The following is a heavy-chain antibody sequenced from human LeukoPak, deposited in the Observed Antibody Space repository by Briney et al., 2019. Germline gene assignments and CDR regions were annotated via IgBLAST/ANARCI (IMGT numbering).Heavy chain of an antibody. V-gene: IGHV4-34*01. CDR3: ARGVSSSWDY. J-gene: IGHJ4*02. Sequence: SETLSLTCAVYGGSFSGYYWSWIRQPPGKGLEWIGEINHSGSTNYNPSLKSRVTISVDTSKNQFSQKLSSVTAADTAVYYCARGVSSSWDYWGQGTLVTVSS. CDR1: GGSFSGYY. D-gene: IGHD6-13*01. CDR2: INHSGST.